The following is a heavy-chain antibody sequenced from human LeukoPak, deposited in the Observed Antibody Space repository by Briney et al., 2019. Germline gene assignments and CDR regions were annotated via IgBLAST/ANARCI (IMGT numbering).Heavy chain of an antibody. CDR2: ISSSSSYI. Sequence: PGGSLRLSCAASGFTFSSYSMNWVRQAPGKGLEWVSSISSSSSYIYYADSVKGRFTISRDNAKNSLYLQMNSLRAEDTAAYYCAREWIQTFDYWGQGTLVTVSS. J-gene: IGHJ4*02. CDR3: AREWIQTFDY. CDR1: GFTFSSYS. V-gene: IGHV3-21*01. D-gene: IGHD5-18*01.